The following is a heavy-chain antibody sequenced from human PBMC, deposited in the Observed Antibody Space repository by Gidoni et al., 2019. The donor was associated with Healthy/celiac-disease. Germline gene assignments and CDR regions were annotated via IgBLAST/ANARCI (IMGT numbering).Heavy chain of an antibody. Sequence: EVQLVASGGGLIQPGGSLGLSCAASGFTVSSNYMSWVRQAPRKGLEWVSVIYSGGSTYYADSVKGRFTISRDNSKNTLYLQMNSLRAEDTAVYYCARDPDCGGDCTGGMDVWGQGTTVTVSS. CDR2: IYSGGST. CDR3: ARDPDCGGDCTGGMDV. J-gene: IGHJ6*02. D-gene: IGHD2-21*02. V-gene: IGHV3-53*01. CDR1: GFTVSSNY.